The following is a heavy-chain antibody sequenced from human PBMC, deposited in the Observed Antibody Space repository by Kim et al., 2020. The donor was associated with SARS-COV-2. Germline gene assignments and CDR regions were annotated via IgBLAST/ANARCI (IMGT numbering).Heavy chain of an antibody. J-gene: IGHJ5*02. CDR1: GFTFSSYS. Sequence: GGSLRLSCAASGFTFSSYSMNWVRQAPGKGLEWVSSISSSSSYIYYADSVKGRFTISRDNAKNSLYLQMNSLRAEDTAVYYCARDGAYYYDSSGYYGNWFDPWGQGTLVTVSS. D-gene: IGHD3-22*01. CDR3: ARDGAYYYDSSGYYGNWFDP. V-gene: IGHV3-21*01. CDR2: ISSSSSYI.